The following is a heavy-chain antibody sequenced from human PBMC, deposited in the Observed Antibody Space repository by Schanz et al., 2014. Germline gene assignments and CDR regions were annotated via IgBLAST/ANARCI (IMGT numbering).Heavy chain of an antibody. J-gene: IGHJ4*02. Sequence: VQLVESGGGLVKPGGSLRLSCAASGFPFRSYVMHWVRQAPGKGLEWVAFISYDGNNQYYADSVKGRFTISRDNSNHTLYLQMNSLRDEDTAVYYCARGYSNIWSPMAYWGQGTLVAVSS. CDR1: GFPFRSYV. CDR3: ARGYSNIWSPMAY. D-gene: IGHD6-13*01. CDR2: ISYDGNNQ. V-gene: IGHV3-30*04.